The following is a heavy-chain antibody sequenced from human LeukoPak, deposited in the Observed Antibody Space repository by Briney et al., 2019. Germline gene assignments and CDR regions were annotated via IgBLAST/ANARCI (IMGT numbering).Heavy chain of an antibody. CDR3: ARVAQYCSGGSCYSDFFDY. CDR1: GGSISSGDYY. D-gene: IGHD2-15*01. J-gene: IGHJ4*02. V-gene: IGHV4-30-4*08. Sequence: PSETLSLTCTVSGGSISSGDYYWSWIRQPPGKGLEWIGYIYYSGSTYYNPSLKSRVTISVDTSKNQFPLKLSSVTAADTAVYYCARVAQYCSGGSCYSDFFDYWGQGTLVTVSS. CDR2: IYYSGST.